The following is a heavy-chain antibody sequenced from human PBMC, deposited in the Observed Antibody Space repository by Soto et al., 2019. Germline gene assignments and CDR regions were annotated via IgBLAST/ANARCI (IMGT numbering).Heavy chain of an antibody. D-gene: IGHD1-20*01. V-gene: IGHV1-8*02. CDR2: MTPKSGYT. Sequence: QVQLMQSGAEVRKPGASVKVSCKASGYTFTDYDINWVRQATGQGLEWLGWMTPKSGYTGYAQKFQGRVTLTRDTSRGTAYMELSSLTSEATAVYYCTRNLYNTGDFDHWGQGTLVTVSS. CDR1: GYTFTDYD. CDR3: TRNLYNTGDFDH. J-gene: IGHJ4*02.